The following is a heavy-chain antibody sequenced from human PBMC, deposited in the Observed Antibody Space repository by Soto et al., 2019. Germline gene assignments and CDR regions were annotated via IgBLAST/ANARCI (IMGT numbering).Heavy chain of an antibody. J-gene: IGHJ4*02. D-gene: IGHD1-26*01. CDR3: YYFDY. Sequence: ASVKVSCKASGYTFTSYYMHWVRQAPGHGLEWMGIINPNGGSTRFAQTFQGRITMTTDTSTSTVYMELRSLRSSSYLYSGSYYFDYWGQGTLVTVSS. V-gene: IGHV1-46*01. CDR1: GYTFTSYY. CDR2: INPNGGST.